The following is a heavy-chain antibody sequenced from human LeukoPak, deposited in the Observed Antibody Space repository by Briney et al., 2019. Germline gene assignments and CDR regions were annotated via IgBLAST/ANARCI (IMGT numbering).Heavy chain of an antibody. D-gene: IGHD3-3*01. J-gene: IGHJ4*02. Sequence: SETLSLTCTVSGGSISSSSYYWGWIRQPPGKGLEWIGSIYYSGSTYYNPSLKSRVTISVDTSKNQFSLKLSSVTAADTAVYYCARLYDFWSGYIDYWGQGTLVTVSS. CDR1: GGSISSSSYY. CDR2: IYYSGST. CDR3: ARLYDFWSGYIDY. V-gene: IGHV4-39*01.